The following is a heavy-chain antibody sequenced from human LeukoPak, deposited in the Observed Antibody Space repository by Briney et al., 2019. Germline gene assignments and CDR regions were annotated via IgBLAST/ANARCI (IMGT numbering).Heavy chain of an antibody. J-gene: IGHJ3*02. V-gene: IGHV1-69*06. D-gene: IGHD3-22*01. CDR1: GGTFSSYA. CDR3: ATEFYYDSSGRTRDAFDI. Sequence: SVKVSCKASGGTFSSYAISWVRQAPGQGLEWMGGIIPIFGTANYAQKFQGRVTMTEDTSTDTAYMELSSLSSEDTAVYYCATEFYYDSSGRTRDAFDIWGQGTMVTVSS. CDR2: IIPIFGTA.